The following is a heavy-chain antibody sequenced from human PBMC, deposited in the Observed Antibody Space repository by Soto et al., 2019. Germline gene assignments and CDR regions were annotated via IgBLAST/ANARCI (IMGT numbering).Heavy chain of an antibody. D-gene: IGHD1-26*01. V-gene: IGHV3-23*01. CDR3: AKGLYSGGYFDY. J-gene: IGHJ4*02. CDR1: GFTFSSYG. Sequence: EVQLLESGGGLVQPGGSLRLSCAASGFTFSSYGMTWVRQAPGKGLEWVSTISGSGGSTYYADSVKGQFTISRDNSKNTLYLQMNSLRAEDTAVYYCAKGLYSGGYFDYWGQGTLVTVSS. CDR2: ISGSGGST.